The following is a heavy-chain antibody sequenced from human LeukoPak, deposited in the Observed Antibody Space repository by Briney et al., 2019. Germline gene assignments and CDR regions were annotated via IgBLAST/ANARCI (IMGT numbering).Heavy chain of an antibody. J-gene: IGHJ4*02. CDR3: ARGHRTAAYESSGSDY. CDR2: ISTYNGNT. D-gene: IGHD3-22*01. CDR1: GYTFTSYG. Sequence: GASVKVSCKASGYTFTSYGIRWVRQAPGQGLEWMGWISTYNGNTNYAQKLQGRVTMTTDTSTSTAYMELRSLRSDDTAVYYCARGHRTAAYESSGSDYWGQGTLVTVSS. V-gene: IGHV1-18*01.